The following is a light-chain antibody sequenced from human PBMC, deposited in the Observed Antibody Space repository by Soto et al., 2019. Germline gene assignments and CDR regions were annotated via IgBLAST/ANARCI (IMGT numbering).Light chain of an antibody. CDR1: QSISSY. CDR2: AAS. V-gene: IGKV1-39*01. CDR3: QQSCSTPWT. Sequence: DILLTQSPSSLSVSAGDRDTHTCRASQSISSYLNWYQQKPGKAPRLLIYAASSLQSGVPARFSGSGSGTDFTLTISSLQPEDFAAYYCQQSCSTPWTFGQGTKVDIK. J-gene: IGKJ1*01.